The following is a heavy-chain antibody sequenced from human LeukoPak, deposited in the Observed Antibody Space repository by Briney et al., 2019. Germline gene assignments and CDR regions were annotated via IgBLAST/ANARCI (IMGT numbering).Heavy chain of an antibody. CDR3: AGGQQLTYRGPFYYYYYYMDV. J-gene: IGHJ6*03. V-gene: IGHV1-69*13. D-gene: IGHD6-13*01. CDR1: GYTFTGYY. Sequence: GASVKVSCKASGYTFTGYYMHWVRQAPGQGLEWMGGIIPIFGTANYAQKFQGRVTITADESTSTAYMELSSLRSEDTAVYYCAGGQQLTYRGPFYYYYYYMDVWGKGTTVTISS. CDR2: IIPIFGTA.